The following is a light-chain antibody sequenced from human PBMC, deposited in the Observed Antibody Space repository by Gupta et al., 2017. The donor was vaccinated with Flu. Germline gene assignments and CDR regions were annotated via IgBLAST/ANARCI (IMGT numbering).Light chain of an antibody. CDR2: KAT. CDR1: QSVSTW. Sequence: IQMTLSPSTLYASVGDRVTITCRTRQSVSTWLGWYQRRAEQARKLLNYKATSLESGVSSRFSGSGSGTEFTLTISRVQPDDVVTYYWQQYNSDATFGPGTKVEMK. V-gene: IGKV1-5*03. J-gene: IGKJ3*01. CDR3: QQYNSDAT.